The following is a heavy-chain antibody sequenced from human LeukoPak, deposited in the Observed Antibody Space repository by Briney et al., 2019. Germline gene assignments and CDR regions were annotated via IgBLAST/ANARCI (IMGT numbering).Heavy chain of an antibody. D-gene: IGHD2-21*02. CDR3: ARAVTVVTRGGLVFDY. CDR2: ISSSSNTI. CDR1: GFTVRSNY. Sequence: GGSLRLSCAASGFTVRSNYMSWVRQAPGKGLEWVSYISSSSNTIYYADSVKGRFTISRDNAKNSLFLQMNSLRDEDTSVYYCARAVTVVTRGGLVFDYWGQGTLVTVSS. V-gene: IGHV3-48*02. J-gene: IGHJ4*02.